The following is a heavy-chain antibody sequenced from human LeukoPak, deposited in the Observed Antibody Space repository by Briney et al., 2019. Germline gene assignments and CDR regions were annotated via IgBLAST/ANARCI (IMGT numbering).Heavy chain of an antibody. CDR1: GYTFSNYA. D-gene: IGHD1-1*01. V-gene: IGHV1-3*01. Sequence: ASVKVSCKASGYTFSNYAIHWVRQAPGQRLDWMGWINAGNGNTRYSQKFQGRVTITRDTSASTAYMELSSLRSEDTAVYYCARGGTSTPPAVDYWGQGSLVTASS. J-gene: IGHJ4*02. CDR3: ARGGTSTPPAVDY. CDR2: INAGNGNT.